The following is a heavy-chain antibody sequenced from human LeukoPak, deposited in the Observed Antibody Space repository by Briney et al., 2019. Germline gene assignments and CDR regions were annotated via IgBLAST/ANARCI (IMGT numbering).Heavy chain of an antibody. Sequence: SETLSPTRPVSGGAIRRFYLGWIRQPPRKGMGWIGDIYYSGSTNYNPSLKSRVTISVDTSKNQFSLKLSSVTAADTAVYYCARWDGDGYHSRHAFDIWGQGTMVTVSS. V-gene: IGHV4-59*01. CDR3: ARWDGDGYHSRHAFDI. D-gene: IGHD5-24*01. CDR1: GGAIRRFY. J-gene: IGHJ3*02. CDR2: IYYSGST.